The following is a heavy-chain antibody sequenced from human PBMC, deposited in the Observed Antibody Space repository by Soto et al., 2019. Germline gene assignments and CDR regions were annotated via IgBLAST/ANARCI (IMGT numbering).Heavy chain of an antibody. D-gene: IGHD2-15*01. J-gene: IGHJ4*02. CDR1: GGSISSSSYY. Sequence: SETLSLTCTVSGGSISSSSYYWGWIRQPPGKGLEWIGSIYYSGSTYYNPSLKSRVTISVDTAKNQFSLKLSSVTAADTAVYYCARRGGRAYFDYWGQGTLVTVSS. CDR3: ARRGGRAYFDY. V-gene: IGHV4-39*01. CDR2: IYYSGST.